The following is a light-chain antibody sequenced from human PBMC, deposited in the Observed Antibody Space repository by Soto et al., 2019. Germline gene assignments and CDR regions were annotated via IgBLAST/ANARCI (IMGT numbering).Light chain of an antibody. CDR2: WAS. Sequence: DILMTQSPDSLALSLGERATIHCKSSQSVLYSSNNKNYLAWYQQKPRQPPKLLIYWASTRESGVPDRFSGSGSGTDFTLTISSLQAEDVAVYYCQQYYSNSITFGQGTRLEIK. CDR1: QSVLYSSNNKNY. J-gene: IGKJ5*01. CDR3: QQYYSNSIT. V-gene: IGKV4-1*01.